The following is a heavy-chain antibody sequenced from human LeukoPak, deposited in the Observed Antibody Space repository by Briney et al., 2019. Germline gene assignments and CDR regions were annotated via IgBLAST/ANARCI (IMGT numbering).Heavy chain of an antibody. V-gene: IGHV1-69-2*01. D-gene: IGHD3-10*01. Sequence: ASVKVSCKASGYPFSGYYIHWVQEAPGKGLEWMGRIDPVDGETTYAESFQGRVTFTADRSTYTIYMELNSLTFADRAVYYCARDHEERGPYLDLWGQGTQVIVSS. CDR3: ARDHEERGPYLDL. J-gene: IGHJ4*02. CDR1: GYPFSGYY. CDR2: IDPVDGET.